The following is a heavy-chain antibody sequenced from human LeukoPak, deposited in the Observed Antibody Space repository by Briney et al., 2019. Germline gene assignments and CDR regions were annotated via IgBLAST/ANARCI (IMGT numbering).Heavy chain of an antibody. V-gene: IGHV3-9*01. Sequence: GRSLRLSCAASGFTFDDYAMHWVRQAPGKGLEWVSGISWNSGSIGYADSVKGRFTISRDNAKNSLYLQMNSLRAEDTALYYCAKDMDLGGMDVWGQGTTVTVSS. D-gene: IGHD2-2*03. CDR1: GFTFDDYA. CDR2: ISWNSGSI. CDR3: AKDMDLGGMDV. J-gene: IGHJ6*02.